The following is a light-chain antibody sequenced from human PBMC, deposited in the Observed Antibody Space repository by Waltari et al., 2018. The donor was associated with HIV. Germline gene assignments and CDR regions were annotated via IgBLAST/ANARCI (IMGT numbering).Light chain of an antibody. CDR3: AAWDDSLNGPWV. CDR1: SSNIGSNT. CDR2: SNN. V-gene: IGLV1-44*01. Sequence: QSVLTQPPSASGTPGQRVTISCSGSSSNIGSNTVNWYQQLPGTAPKLRIYSNNHRPSGVPDRFSGSKSGTSASLAISGLQSEDEADYYCAAWDDSLNGPWVFGGGTKLTVL. J-gene: IGLJ3*02.